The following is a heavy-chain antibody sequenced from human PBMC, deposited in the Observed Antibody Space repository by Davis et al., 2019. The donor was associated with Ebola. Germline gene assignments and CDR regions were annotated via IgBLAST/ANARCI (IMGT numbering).Heavy chain of an antibody. V-gene: IGHV3-23*01. CDR3: AREPTAAGLDY. CDR2: FGTSADT. CDR1: GFVFRNYV. D-gene: IGHD6-13*01. J-gene: IGHJ4*02. Sequence: GESLKISCAASGFVFRNYVMSWVRQAPGKGLEWVSTFGTSADTYYADSVKGRFTISRDNSKNTLYLQMNSLRVEDTAVYYCAREPTAAGLDYWGQGTLVTVSS.